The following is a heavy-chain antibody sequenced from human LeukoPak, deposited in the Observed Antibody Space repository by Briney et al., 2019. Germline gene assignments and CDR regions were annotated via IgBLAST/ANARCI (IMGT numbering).Heavy chain of an antibody. CDR3: ARGGYSYGPFDY. CDR2: ISSSGSTI. V-gene: IGHV3-48*03. J-gene: IGHJ4*02. Sequence: GGSLRLSCAASGFTFSSYEMNWVRQAPGKGLEWVLYISSSGSTIYYADSVKGRFTISRDNAKNSLYLQMNSLRAEDTAVYYCARGGYSYGPFDYWGQGTLVTVSS. CDR1: GFTFSSYE. D-gene: IGHD5-18*01.